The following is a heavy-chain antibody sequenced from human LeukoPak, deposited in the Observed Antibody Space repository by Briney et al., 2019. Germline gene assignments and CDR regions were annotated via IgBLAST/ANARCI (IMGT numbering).Heavy chain of an antibody. CDR2: ISYDGSNK. Sequence: GGPLRLPCAASGFTFSSYGMHWVHQSPSRRLEWGAVISYDGSNKYYADSAKGRFTISRDNSKNTLYLQMNSLRAEDTAVYYCAKERDPYGMDVWGQGTTVTDSS. V-gene: IGHV3-30*18. J-gene: IGHJ6*02. CDR3: AKERDPYGMDV. CDR1: GFTFSSYG.